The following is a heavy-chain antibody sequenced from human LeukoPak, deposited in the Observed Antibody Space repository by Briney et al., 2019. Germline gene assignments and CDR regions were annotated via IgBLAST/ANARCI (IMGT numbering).Heavy chain of an antibody. D-gene: IGHD3-22*01. CDR1: GGSISSSSYY. CDR3: ARLPGYYSPIDY. J-gene: IGHJ4*02. V-gene: IGHV4-39*07. CDR2: IYYSGST. Sequence: SETLSLTCTVSGGSISSSSYYWGWIRQPPGKGLEWIASIYYSGSTYYNPSLKSRVTISVDTSKNQLSLKLSSVTAADTAVYYCARLPGYYSPIDYWGQGTLVTVSS.